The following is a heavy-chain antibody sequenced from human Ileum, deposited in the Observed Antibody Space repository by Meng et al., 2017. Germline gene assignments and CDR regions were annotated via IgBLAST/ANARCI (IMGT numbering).Heavy chain of an antibody. CDR2: LSASGRTP. Sequence: EVTVVESGGGRVQPGGSLTLSGVGSEFTFNNFAMTWVRQTPGKGLEWVASLSASGRTPEYADSVKGRFTVSRDNSKNALFLHMTNLRVADTALYSCAKGISVIPTAFDHWGQGTLVTVSS. V-gene: IGHV3-23*04. D-gene: IGHD2/OR15-2a*01. J-gene: IGHJ4*02. CDR1: EFTFNNFA. CDR3: AKGISVIPTAFDH.